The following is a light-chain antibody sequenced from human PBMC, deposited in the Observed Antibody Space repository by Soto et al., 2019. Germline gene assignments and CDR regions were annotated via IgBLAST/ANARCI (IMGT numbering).Light chain of an antibody. CDR2: GAL. CDR3: QQYGSSPWM. CDR1: QSVSSSY. Sequence: EIVLTQSPGTLSLSPGERATLSCRASQSVSSSYLAWYQQKPGQAPRLLIYGALSRATGIPDRFSGSGSGTDFTLAISRLEPEDLAVYYCQQYGSSPWMFGQGTKVEIK. V-gene: IGKV3-20*01. J-gene: IGKJ1*01.